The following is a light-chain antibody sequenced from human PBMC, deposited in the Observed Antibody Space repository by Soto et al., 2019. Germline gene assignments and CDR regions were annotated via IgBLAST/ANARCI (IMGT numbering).Light chain of an antibody. Sequence: IQVTQSPSSLSASVGDRVTITCRASQDISSYLAWYQQKPGKDPTLLIYDASTLQSGVPSRFSGSGFGTDFTLTISSLQAEDFASYYCQQLRSYPSTFGGGTKVEIK. J-gene: IGKJ4*01. CDR3: QQLRSYPST. CDR1: QDISSY. V-gene: IGKV1-9*01. CDR2: DAS.